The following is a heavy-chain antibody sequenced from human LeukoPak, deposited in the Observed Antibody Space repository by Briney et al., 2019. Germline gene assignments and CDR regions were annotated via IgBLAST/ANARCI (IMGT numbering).Heavy chain of an antibody. V-gene: IGHV4-34*01. CDR2: INHSGST. D-gene: IGHD6-13*01. CDR1: GGSFSGYY. J-gene: IGHJ5*02. CDR3: ARIAAAGSPWFDP. Sequence: SETLSLTCAVYGGSFSGYYWSWIRQPPGKALEWIGEINHSGSTNYNPSLKSRVTISVDTSKNQFSLKLSSVTAADTAVYYCARIAAAGSPWFDPWGQGTLVTVSS.